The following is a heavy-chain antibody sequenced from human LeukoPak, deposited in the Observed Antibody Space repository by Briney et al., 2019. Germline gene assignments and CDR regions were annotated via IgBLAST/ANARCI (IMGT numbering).Heavy chain of an antibody. Sequence: PGGSLRLSCAASGFTVSSNYMSWVRQAPGKGLEWVSTISGSGDYTYYADSVKGRFTISRDNSKNTLYLQMNSLRAEDTAIYYCAKVTYGSGTYGAFDLWGQGTLVTVSS. CDR2: ISGSGDYT. D-gene: IGHD3-10*01. V-gene: IGHV3-23*01. CDR1: GFTVSSNY. CDR3: AKVTYGSGTYGAFDL. J-gene: IGHJ4*02.